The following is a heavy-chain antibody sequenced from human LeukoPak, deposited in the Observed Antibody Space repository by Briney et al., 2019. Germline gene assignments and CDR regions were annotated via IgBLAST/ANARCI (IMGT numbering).Heavy chain of an antibody. J-gene: IGHJ6*03. CDR3: ARQRGDRGRYFDWLLRYMDV. V-gene: IGHV4-39*01. CDR1: GGSISSSSYY. CDR2: IYYSGST. D-gene: IGHD3-9*01. Sequence: SETLSLTCTVSGGSISSSSYYWGWIRQPPGKGLEWIGSIYYSGSTYYNPSLKSRVTISVDTSKNQFSLKLSSVTAADTAVYYCARQRGDRGRYFDWLLRYMDVWGKGTTVTISS.